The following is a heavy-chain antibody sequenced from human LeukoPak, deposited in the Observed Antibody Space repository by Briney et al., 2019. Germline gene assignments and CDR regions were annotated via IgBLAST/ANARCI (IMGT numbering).Heavy chain of an antibody. V-gene: IGHV3-74*01. CDR2: INTDGSIT. CDR3: ASRGHCSNGVCYTPDY. J-gene: IGHJ4*02. CDR1: GFTFSNYW. D-gene: IGHD2-8*01. Sequence: GGSLRLSCAASGFTFSNYWMHWVRQAPGKGLVWVSRINTDGSITSYADSVKGRFTISRDNAKNTLYLRMNSLRAEDTAVYYCASRGHCSNGVCYTPDYWGQGTLVTVSS.